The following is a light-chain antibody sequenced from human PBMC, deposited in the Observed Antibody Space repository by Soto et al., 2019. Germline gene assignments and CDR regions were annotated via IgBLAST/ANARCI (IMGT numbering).Light chain of an antibody. CDR1: QSVSSD. Sequence: EIVMTQSPATLSVSPGERATLSCRASQSVSSDLAWYHQKPGQAPRLLISGASTRATGIPARFSGSGSGTEYTLTISSLQSEDFAVYYCQQYNNWPWTFGQGTKVDI. J-gene: IGKJ1*01. CDR2: GAS. CDR3: QQYNNWPWT. V-gene: IGKV3-15*01.